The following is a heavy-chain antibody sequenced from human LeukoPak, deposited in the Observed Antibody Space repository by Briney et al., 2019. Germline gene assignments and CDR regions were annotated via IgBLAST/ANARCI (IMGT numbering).Heavy chain of an antibody. D-gene: IGHD1-26*01. V-gene: IGHV4-34*01. CDR2: INHSGST. CDR3: AGWGLSDTYLIFDY. J-gene: IGHJ4*02. CDR1: GGSFRGYS. Sequence: SETLSLTCAVYGGSFRGYSWTWIRQSPGKGLEWIGEINHSGSTNYNPSLKSRVTISVDSSKNQFSLRLSSVTAADTAVYYCAGWGLSDTYLIFDYWGQGTLVTVSS.